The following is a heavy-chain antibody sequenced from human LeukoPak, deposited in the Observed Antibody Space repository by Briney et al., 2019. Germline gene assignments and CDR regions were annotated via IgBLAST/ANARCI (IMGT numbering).Heavy chain of an antibody. CDR3: ARTLRFLEWLSDY. CDR2: INHSGST. D-gene: IGHD3-3*01. J-gene: IGHJ4*02. V-gene: IGHV4-34*01. CDR1: GGSFSGYY. Sequence: SETLSLTCAVYGGSFSGYYWSWIRQPPGKGLEWIGEINHSGSTNYNPSLKSRVTISVDTSKNQFSLKLSSVTAADTAVYYCARTLRFLEWLSDYWGQGTLVTVSS.